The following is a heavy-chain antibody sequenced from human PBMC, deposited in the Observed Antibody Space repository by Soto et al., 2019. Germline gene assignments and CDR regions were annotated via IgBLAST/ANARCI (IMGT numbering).Heavy chain of an antibody. CDR2: YYHSGRA. Sequence: PSETLSLTCTVSGASISPFRWSWIRQPPGKGLEWIGFYYHSGRASYNPSLKSRATISVDTSKKEVALNLTSVTAADTAVYYCATSTPQGLFDYWGPGTLVTVSS. CDR3: ATSTPQGLFDY. D-gene: IGHD2-2*01. V-gene: IGHV4-59*03. CDR1: GASISPFR. J-gene: IGHJ4*02.